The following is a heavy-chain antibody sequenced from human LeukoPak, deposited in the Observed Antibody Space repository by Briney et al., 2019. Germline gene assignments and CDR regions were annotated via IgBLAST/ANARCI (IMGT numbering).Heavy chain of an antibody. CDR2: IKQDGSVK. Sequence: GGSLRLSCAAPGFTFITYWISWVRQAPGRGLEWVANIKQDGSVKYYVDSAKGRFTISRDNAKNSVYLEMNSLRADDTAVYYCATASRDISGYRNYLDDWGQGTLVTVSS. J-gene: IGHJ4*02. CDR1: GFTFITYW. CDR3: ATASRDISGYRNYLDD. V-gene: IGHV3-7*03. D-gene: IGHD3-22*01.